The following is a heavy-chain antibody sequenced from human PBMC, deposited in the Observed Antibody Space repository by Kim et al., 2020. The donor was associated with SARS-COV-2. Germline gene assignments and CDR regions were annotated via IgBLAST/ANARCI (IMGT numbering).Heavy chain of an antibody. CDR3: AREDYGDYVNFGY. V-gene: IGHV1-2*02. D-gene: IGHD4-17*01. Sequence: YAQQFQGRVTMTRDTSISTAYMELSRLRSDDTAVYYWAREDYGDYVNFGYWGQGTLVTVSS. J-gene: IGHJ4*02.